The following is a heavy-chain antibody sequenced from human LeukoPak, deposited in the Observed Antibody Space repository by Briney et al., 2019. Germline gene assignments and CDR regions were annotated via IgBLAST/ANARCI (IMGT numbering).Heavy chain of an antibody. CDR3: ATDSGYDSLADY. D-gene: IGHD5-12*01. CDR2: IYSGGST. CDR1: GSTVSSNY. Sequence: GGSLRLSCAASGSTVSSNYMSWVRQAPGKGLEWVSVIYSGGSTYYADSVKGRFTISRDNSKNTLYLQMNSLRAEDTAVYYCATDSGYDSLADYWGQGTLVTVSS. J-gene: IGHJ4*02. V-gene: IGHV3-66*01.